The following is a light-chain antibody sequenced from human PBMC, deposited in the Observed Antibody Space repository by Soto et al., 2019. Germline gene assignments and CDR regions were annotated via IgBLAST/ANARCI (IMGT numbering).Light chain of an antibody. CDR2: KAS. CDR1: QTISSW. J-gene: IGKJ1*01. Sequence: DIQMTQSPSSLSASIGDRVTITCRASQTISSWLAWYQQKPGKAPKLLIYKASTLKSGVPSRFSGSGSRTEFTLTISSLQPDDFATYYCQHYNGYSEAFGQGTKVDIK. V-gene: IGKV1-5*03. CDR3: QHYNGYSEA.